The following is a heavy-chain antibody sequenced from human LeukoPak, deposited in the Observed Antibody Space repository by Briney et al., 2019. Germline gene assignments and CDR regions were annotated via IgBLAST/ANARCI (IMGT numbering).Heavy chain of an antibody. V-gene: IGHV1-18*01. CDR3: ARGLSYYYDSSGYHHSDY. D-gene: IGHD3-22*01. CDR1: GYTFTGYG. CDR2: ISAYNGNT. Sequence: GASVKVSCKASGYTFTGYGISWVRQAPGQGLEWMGWISAYNGNTNYAQKLQGRVTMTTDTSTSTAYMELRSLRSDDTAVYYCARGLSYYYDSSGYHHSDYWGQGTLVTVSS. J-gene: IGHJ4*02.